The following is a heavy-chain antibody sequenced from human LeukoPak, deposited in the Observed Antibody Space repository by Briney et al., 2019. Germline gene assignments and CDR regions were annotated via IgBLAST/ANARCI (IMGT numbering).Heavy chain of an antibody. V-gene: IGHV3-7*01. CDR1: GFTFSSYW. D-gene: IGHD6-13*01. J-gene: IGHJ6*03. Sequence: GGSLRLSCAASGFTFSSYWMSWVRQAPGKGLEWVANIKEDGSEKYYVDSVRGRFTISRDNAKNSLYLYMNSLRAEDTAVYYCADVAGGTSMDVWGKGTTVTVSS. CDR2: IKEDGSEK. CDR3: ADVAGGTSMDV.